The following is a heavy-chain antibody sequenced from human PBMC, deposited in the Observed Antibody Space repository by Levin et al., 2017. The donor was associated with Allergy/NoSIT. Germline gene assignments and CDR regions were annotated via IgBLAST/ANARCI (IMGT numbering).Heavy chain of an antibody. J-gene: IGHJ4*02. CDR2: ISSSGSTI. CDR1: GFSFSDYY. CDR3: VRGGAWFSFLNY. V-gene: IGHV3-11*01. D-gene: IGHD2-21*02. Sequence: SGGSLRLSCAASGFSFSDYYMTWIRQAPGKGLEWVSYISSSGSTIYYADSVRGRFTISRDNVENSLYLQMNSLRAEDTAMYYCVRGGAWFSFLNYWGQGTLVTVSS.